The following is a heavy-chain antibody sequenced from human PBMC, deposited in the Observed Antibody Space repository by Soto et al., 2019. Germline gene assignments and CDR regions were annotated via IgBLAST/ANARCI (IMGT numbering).Heavy chain of an antibody. D-gene: IGHD6-19*01. CDR3: ARRPGYSSGWFAD. CDR2: IKQDGSEK. J-gene: IGHJ4*02. Sequence: EVQLVESGGGLVQPGGSLRLSCAASGFTFSTYWMSWVRQAPGKGLEWLANIKQDGSEKYYVDSVKGRCTVSRDNAKNSLYLQMNSLRAEDTAVYYCARRPGYSSGWFADWGQGTLVTVS. V-gene: IGHV3-7*01. CDR1: GFTFSTYW.